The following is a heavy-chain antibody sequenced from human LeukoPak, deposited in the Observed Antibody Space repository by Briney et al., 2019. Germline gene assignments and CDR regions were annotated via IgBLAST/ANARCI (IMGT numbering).Heavy chain of an antibody. CDR3: ARGHRFGESAHAFDI. J-gene: IGHJ3*02. Sequence: SETLSLTCTVSGGSISSYYWSWIRQPAGRGLEWIGRIYTSGSTNYNPSLKSRVTMSVDTSKNQFSLKLSSVTAADTAVYYCARGHRFGESAHAFDIWGQGTMVTVSS. CDR2: IYTSGST. D-gene: IGHD3-10*01. CDR1: GGSISSYY. V-gene: IGHV4-4*07.